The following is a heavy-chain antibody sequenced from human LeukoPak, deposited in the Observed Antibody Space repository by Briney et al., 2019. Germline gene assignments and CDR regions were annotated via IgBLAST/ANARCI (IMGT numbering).Heavy chain of an antibody. CDR2: IYYSGST. V-gene: IGHV4-31*03. CDR1: GGSISSGGYY. Sequence: PSETLSLTCTVSGGSISSGGYYWSWIRPHPGKGLEWIGYIYYSGSTYYNPSLKSRVTISVDTSKNQFSLKLSSVTAADTAVYYCARGEGGYYDSSGPAFDIWGQGTMVTVSS. D-gene: IGHD3-22*01. J-gene: IGHJ3*02. CDR3: ARGEGGYYDSSGPAFDI.